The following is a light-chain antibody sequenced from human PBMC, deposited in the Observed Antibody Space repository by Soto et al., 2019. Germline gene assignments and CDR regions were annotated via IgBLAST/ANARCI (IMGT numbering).Light chain of an antibody. CDR1: SSDIGGHHF. J-gene: IGLJ1*01. CDR3: SSYTSSSLYV. Sequence: QSALTQPASVSGSPGQSITISCTGTSSDIGGHHFVSWYQQQSGKAPKLVIYEVTERPSGVSDRFSGSKSGNTASLTISGLQPEDEADYYCSSYTSSSLYVFGTGTKVTVL. CDR2: EVT. V-gene: IGLV2-14*01.